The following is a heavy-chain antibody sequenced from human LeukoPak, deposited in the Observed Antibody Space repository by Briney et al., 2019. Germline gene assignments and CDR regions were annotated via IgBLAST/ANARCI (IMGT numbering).Heavy chain of an antibody. CDR3: ARQSYHSSAHDYAGLFDI. D-gene: IGHD3-22*01. CDR2: FYYSGST. J-gene: IGHJ3*02. V-gene: IGHV4-39*01. CDR1: GXSISSGSYF. Sequence: SETLSLTCTVSGXSISSGSYFWGWIRQPPGMGLQWIGSFYYSGSTYYRPSLKSRLSISVDRSKNQFSLKLSSVTAADTAVYYCARQSYHSSAHDYAGLFDIWGQGTMVTVSS.